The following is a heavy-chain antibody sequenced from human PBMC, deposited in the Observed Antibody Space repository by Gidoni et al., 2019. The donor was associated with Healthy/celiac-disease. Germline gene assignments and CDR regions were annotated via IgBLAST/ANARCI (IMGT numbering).Heavy chain of an antibody. CDR3: ARCTPQYYDFWSGYYPDY. CDR1: GFTFSSYA. D-gene: IGHD3-3*01. CDR2: ISGSGGST. V-gene: IGHV3-23*01. Sequence: EVQLLESGGGLVQPGGSLRLSCAPSGFTFSSYAMSWVPQAPGKGLEWVSAISGSGGSTYYADSVKGRFTISRDNSKNTLYLQMNSLRAEDTAVYYCARCTPQYYDFWSGYYPDYWGQGTLVTVSS. J-gene: IGHJ4*02.